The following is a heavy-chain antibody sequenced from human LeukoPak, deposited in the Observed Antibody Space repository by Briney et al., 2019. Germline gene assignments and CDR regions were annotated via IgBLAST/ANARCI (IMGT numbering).Heavy chain of an antibody. Sequence: PSETLSLTCAVYGGSFSSYYWGWIRQPPGKGLEWIGSIYYSGSTYYNPSLKSRVTISVDTSKNQFSLKLSSVTAADTAVYYCARETLLDTAMDYFDYWGQGTLVTVSS. J-gene: IGHJ4*02. CDR2: IYYSGST. D-gene: IGHD5-18*01. CDR3: ARETLLDTAMDYFDY. V-gene: IGHV4-39*07. CDR1: GGSFSSYY.